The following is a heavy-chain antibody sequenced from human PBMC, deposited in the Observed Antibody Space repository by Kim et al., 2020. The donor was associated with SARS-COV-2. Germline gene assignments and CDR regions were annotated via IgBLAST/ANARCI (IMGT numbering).Heavy chain of an antibody. D-gene: IGHD3-9*01. J-gene: IGHJ3*01. V-gene: IGHV5-51*01. Sequence: SYHLSLQGQATLTVDKSINTAYLHWSSLKTSDTAIYYCARQRGEYFDAFDLWGQGTMVTVSS. CDR3: ARQRGEYFDAFDL.